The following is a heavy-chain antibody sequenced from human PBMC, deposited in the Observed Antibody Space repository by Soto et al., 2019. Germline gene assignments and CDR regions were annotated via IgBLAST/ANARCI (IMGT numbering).Heavy chain of an antibody. CDR3: ARGGGRDWQATYFDT. J-gene: IGHJ5*02. CDR1: GFIFTSYS. V-gene: IGHV3-30-3*01. D-gene: IGHD3-9*01. Sequence: GGSLPLSCAASGFIFTSYSIHWVRLAPGKRLEWVALISYNVINTYYADPVKGRFTISRDNSNNTLYRQMTILRSEDTATYYGARGGGRDWQATYFDTGGQGTLVTVPQ. CDR2: ISYNVINT.